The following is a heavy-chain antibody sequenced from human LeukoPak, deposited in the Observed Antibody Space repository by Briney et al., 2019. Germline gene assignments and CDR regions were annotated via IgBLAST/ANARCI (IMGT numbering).Heavy chain of an antibody. CDR3: AREVGAAAAGMRWFDP. Sequence: GGSLRLSCAASGFTFSSYSMNWVRQAPGKGLEWVSSTSSSSSYIYYADSVKGRFTISRDNAKNSLYLQMNSLRAEDTAVYYCAREVGAAAAGMRWFDPWGQGTLVTVSS. CDR2: TSSSSSYI. D-gene: IGHD6-13*01. CDR1: GFTFSSYS. J-gene: IGHJ5*02. V-gene: IGHV3-21*01.